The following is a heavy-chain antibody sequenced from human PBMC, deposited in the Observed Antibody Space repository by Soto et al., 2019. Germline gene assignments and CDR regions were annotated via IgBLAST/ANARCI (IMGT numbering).Heavy chain of an antibody. CDR3: AKVSGIYYYGMDV. CDR2: INHSGST. Sequence: SETLSLTCAVYGGSFSGYYWNWIRQPPGKGLEWIGEINHSGSTNYNPSLKSRVTISVDTSKNQFSLKLSSVTAADTAVYYCAKVSGIYYYGMDVWGQGTTVTVSS. CDR1: GGSFSGYY. D-gene: IGHD3-10*01. V-gene: IGHV4-34*01. J-gene: IGHJ6*02.